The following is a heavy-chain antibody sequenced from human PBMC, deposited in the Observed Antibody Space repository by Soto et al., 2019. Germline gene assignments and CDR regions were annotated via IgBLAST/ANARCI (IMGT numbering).Heavy chain of an antibody. CDR2: ISAYNGNT. J-gene: IGHJ4*02. CDR3: AGRTSGVSAMVH. Sequence: ASVKVSCKASGYTFTSYGISWVRQAPGQGLEWMGWISAYNGNTNYAQKLQGRVTMTTDTSTSTAYMELRSLRSDDTAVYYCAGRTSGVSAMVHCGQGTLVTVSS. D-gene: IGHD2-8*01. V-gene: IGHV1-18*01. CDR1: GYTFTSYG.